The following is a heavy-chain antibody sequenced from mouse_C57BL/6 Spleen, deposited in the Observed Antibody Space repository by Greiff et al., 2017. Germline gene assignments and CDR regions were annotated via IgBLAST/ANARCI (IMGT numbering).Heavy chain of an antibody. CDR3: ARRSPYPDY. V-gene: IGHV1-76*01. CDR1: GYTFTDYY. CDR2: IYPGSGNT. Sequence: QVQLKQSGAELVRPGASVKLSCKASGYTFTDYYINWVKQRPGQGLEWIARIYPGSGNTYYNEKFKGKATLTAEKSSSTAYMQLSSLTSEDSAVYFCARRSPYPDYWGQGTTLTVSS. J-gene: IGHJ2*01.